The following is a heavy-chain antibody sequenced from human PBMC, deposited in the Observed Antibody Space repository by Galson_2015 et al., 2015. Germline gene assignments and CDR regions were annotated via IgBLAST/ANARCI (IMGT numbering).Heavy chain of an antibody. Sequence: SLRLSCAASGFTFSSYAMHWVRQAPGKGLEWVAVISYDGSNKYYADSVKGRFTISRDNSKNTLYLQMNSLRAEDTAVYYCAKGLDIVATNRFDAFDIWGQGTTVTVSS. CDR3: AKGLDIVATNRFDAFDI. CDR2: ISYDGSNK. D-gene: IGHD5-12*01. CDR1: GFTFSSYA. V-gene: IGHV3-30*04. J-gene: IGHJ3*02.